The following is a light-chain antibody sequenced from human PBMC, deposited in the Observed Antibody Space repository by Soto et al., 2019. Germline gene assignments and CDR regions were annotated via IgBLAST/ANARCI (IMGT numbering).Light chain of an antibody. J-gene: IGLJ2*01. CDR1: SGDIGGYNF. V-gene: IGLV2-14*01. Sequence: QSALTQPASVSGSPGQSITISCTGTSGDIGGYNFISWYQHHPGKAPKLVIYDVNNRPSGISYRFSGSKSGNTASLTISGLQAEDEADYYCASYTRTTTLVFGGGTKLTVL. CDR3: ASYTRTTTLV. CDR2: DVN.